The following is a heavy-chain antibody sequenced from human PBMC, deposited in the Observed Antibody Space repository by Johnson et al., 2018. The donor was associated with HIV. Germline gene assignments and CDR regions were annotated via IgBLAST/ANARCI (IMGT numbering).Heavy chain of an antibody. V-gene: IGHV3-30*02. CDR3: ARIDYSNYEEAFDI. J-gene: IGHJ3*02. CDR1: GLTVSGNY. Sequence: QVQLVESGGGVIQPGGSLRLSCAASGLTVSGNYMSWCQAPGKGLEWVAFIRYDGSNKYYADSVKGRFTISRDNSKNTLYLQMNSLRAEDTAVYYCARIDYSNYEEAFDIWGQGTMVTVSS. D-gene: IGHD4-11*01. CDR2: IRYDGSNK.